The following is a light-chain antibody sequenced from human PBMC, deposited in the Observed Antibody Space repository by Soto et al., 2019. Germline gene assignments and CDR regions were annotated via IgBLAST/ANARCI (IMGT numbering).Light chain of an antibody. Sequence: DIQMTQSPSTLSASVGDRVTITCRASQSISSWLAWYQQKPGKAPKLLIYDASSLESGVPSRFSGSGSGTEFSLTISSLQPDDFETYYCQQYNSYRTVGQGTKVEIK. J-gene: IGKJ1*01. V-gene: IGKV1-5*01. CDR1: QSISSW. CDR3: QQYNSYRT. CDR2: DAS.